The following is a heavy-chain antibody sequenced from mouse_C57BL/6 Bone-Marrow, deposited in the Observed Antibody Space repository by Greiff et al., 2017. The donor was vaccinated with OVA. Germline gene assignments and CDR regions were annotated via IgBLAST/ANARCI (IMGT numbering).Heavy chain of an antibody. CDR3: ARVNSSGYKDY. J-gene: IGHJ2*01. V-gene: IGHV5-16*01. D-gene: IGHD3-2*02. CDR1: GFTFSDYY. CDR2: INYDGSST. Sequence: EVQLQESEGGLVQPGSSMKLSCTASGFTFSDYYMAWVRQVPEKGLEWVANINYDGSSTYYLDSLKSRFIISRDNAKNILYLQMSSLKSEDTATYYCARVNSSGYKDYWGQGTTLTVSS.